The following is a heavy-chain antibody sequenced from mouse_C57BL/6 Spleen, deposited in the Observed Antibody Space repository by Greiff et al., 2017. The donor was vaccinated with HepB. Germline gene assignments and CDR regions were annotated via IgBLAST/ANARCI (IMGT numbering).Heavy chain of an antibody. CDR3: GRGYGYDEAWFAY. Sequence: LQQSGPELVKPGASVKISCKASGYTFTDYYMNWVKQSHGKSLEWIGDINPNNGGTSYNQKFKGKATLTVDKSSSTAYMELRSLTSEDSAVYYCGRGYGYDEAWFAYWGQGTLVTVSA. CDR2: INPNNGGT. D-gene: IGHD2-2*01. CDR1: GYTFTDYY. J-gene: IGHJ3*01. V-gene: IGHV1-26*01.